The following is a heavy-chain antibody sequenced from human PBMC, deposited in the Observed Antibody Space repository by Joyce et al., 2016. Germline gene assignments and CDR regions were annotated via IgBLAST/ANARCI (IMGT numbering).Heavy chain of an antibody. D-gene: IGHD2-21*01. V-gene: IGHV3-21*02. CDR2: ISGYRRFI. J-gene: IGHJ6*02. CDR3: ARGGLVYDYSMDV. CDR1: GFEFSTSS. Sequence: EVQLVESGGGLVKPGGSLKISCAASGFEFSTSSMSWFRQAPGKGMEWISAISGYRRFIVHADSGRGRFTVSRDNAENSLYLQMKSLRVEDTAVYFCARGGLVYDYSMDVWGQGTTVIVSS.